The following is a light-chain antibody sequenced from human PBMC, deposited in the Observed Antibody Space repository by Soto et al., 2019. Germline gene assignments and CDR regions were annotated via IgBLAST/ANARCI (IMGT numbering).Light chain of an antibody. V-gene: IGKV1-39*01. Sequence: DIQMTQSPSSLSASVGDRVTITCRASQSISSYLNWYQQKPGKAPKLLIYAASSLQSGVPSRFSGSGSGTDFNLTISSLHPEDFATYYCQQSYSTLRTFGGGTKVEIK. CDR1: QSISSY. CDR3: QQSYSTLRT. J-gene: IGKJ4*01. CDR2: AAS.